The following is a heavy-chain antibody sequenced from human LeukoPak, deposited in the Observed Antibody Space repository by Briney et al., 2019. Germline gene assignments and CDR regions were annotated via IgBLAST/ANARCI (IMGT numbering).Heavy chain of an antibody. D-gene: IGHD3-9*01. V-gene: IGHV3-11*04. J-gene: IGHJ4*02. CDR1: GSISSDYY. CDR2: ITSSGSTI. Sequence: GGSLRLSCAASGSISSDYYMTWIRQAPGKGLEWVSYITSSGSTIYYADSVKGRFTISRDNAKNSVYLQMNRLRAEDTAVYYCARDRRPYDVLTGYYDYWGQGTLVTVSS. CDR3: ARDRRPYDVLTGYYDY.